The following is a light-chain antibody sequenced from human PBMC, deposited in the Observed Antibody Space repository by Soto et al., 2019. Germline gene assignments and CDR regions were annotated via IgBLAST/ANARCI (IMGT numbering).Light chain of an antibody. Sequence: QSVLTQPRSVSGSPGQSVTISCTGTSSDVGGYNYVSWYQHHPGKAPKLMIYDVSKRPSGVPDRFSGSKSGNTASLTISGLQAEDEADYYCCSYAASNTFVFGTGTKVTVL. V-gene: IGLV2-11*01. CDR1: SSDVGGYNY. CDR2: DVS. CDR3: CSYAASNTFV. J-gene: IGLJ1*01.